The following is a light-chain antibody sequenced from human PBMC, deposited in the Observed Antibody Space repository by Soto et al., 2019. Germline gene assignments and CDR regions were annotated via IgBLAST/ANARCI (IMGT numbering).Light chain of an antibody. CDR2: LNSDGSH. CDR3: ETWDITIWV. Sequence: QLVLTQSPSASASLGASVKLTCTLSSGHSNYVIAWHQQQPEKGPRYLMKLNSDGSHSKGDGLPDRFSGSSTGAERYLTISSLQSDDEAVYYCETWDITIWVFGGGTNLTVL. J-gene: IGLJ2*01. CDR1: SGHSNYV. V-gene: IGLV4-69*01.